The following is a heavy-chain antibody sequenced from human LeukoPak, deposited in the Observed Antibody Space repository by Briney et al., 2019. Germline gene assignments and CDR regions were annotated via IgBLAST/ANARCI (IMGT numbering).Heavy chain of an antibody. CDR3: AREPSGGYCSSSSCSRYFQH. CDR1: GFIFSSYS. CDR2: IRASDTDI. D-gene: IGHD2-2*01. Sequence: PGGSLRLSCAASGFIFSSYSMNWVRQAPGKGLEWVSSIRASDTDINYTDSLKGRFTISRDNAKNSLYRQVNGLRAEDTAVYYCAREPSGGYCSSSSCSRYFQHWGQGTLVTVSS. V-gene: IGHV3-21*01. J-gene: IGHJ1*01.